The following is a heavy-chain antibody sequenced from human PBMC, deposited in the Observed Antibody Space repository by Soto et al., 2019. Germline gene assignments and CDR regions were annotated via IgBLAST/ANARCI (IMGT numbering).Heavy chain of an antibody. V-gene: IGHV3-30-3*01. CDR1: GFTFSSYA. CDR2: ISYDGSNK. D-gene: IGHD6-19*01. Sequence: PGGSLRLSCAASGFTFSSYAMHWVRQAPGKGLEWVVVISYDGSNKYYADSVKGRFTISRDNSKNTLYLQMNSLRAEDTAVYYCAREDSSGWYWAYYYYYGMDVWGQGTTVTVSS. J-gene: IGHJ6*02. CDR3: AREDSSGWYWAYYYYYGMDV.